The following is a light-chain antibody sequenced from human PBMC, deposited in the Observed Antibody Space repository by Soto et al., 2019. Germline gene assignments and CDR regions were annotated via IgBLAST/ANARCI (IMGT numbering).Light chain of an antibody. Sequence: AIRMTQSPSSFSASTGARVTITCRASQGISSYFAWYQQKPGKAPKLLIYAASTLQSGVPSRFSGSGSGTDFTLTISRLQSEDFATYYCHQYYSYPWTFGQGTKVEIK. CDR1: QGISSY. CDR2: AAS. V-gene: IGKV1-8*01. CDR3: HQYYSYPWT. J-gene: IGKJ1*01.